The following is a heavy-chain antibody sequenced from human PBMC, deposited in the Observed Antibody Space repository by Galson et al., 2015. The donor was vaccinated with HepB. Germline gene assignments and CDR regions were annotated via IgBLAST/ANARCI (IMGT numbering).Heavy chain of an antibody. V-gene: IGHV3-23*01. D-gene: IGHD1-26*01. Sequence: SLRLSCAASGFTFSAYGMSWVRQAPGKGLEWVSTISDSGGITYHADSVEGRFTISRDNSKDTLYLQMNSLRAEDTALYYCAKSRGIKIGIDYWGQGTLVTVSS. CDR3: AKSRGIKIGIDY. CDR2: ISDSGGIT. CDR1: GFTFSAYG. J-gene: IGHJ4*02.